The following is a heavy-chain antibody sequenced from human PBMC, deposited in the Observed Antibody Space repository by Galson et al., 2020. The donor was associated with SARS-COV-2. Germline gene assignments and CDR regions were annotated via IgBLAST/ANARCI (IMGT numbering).Heavy chain of an antibody. Sequence: GESLKISCAASGFTFSSYAMNWVRQAPGKGLEWVSAISGSGGSTYYADSVKGGFTISRDNSKNTLYLQMNSLRAEDTAVYYCAIKEGYYYYGMDVWGQGTTVTVSS. CDR2: ISGSGGST. J-gene: IGHJ6*02. CDR3: AIKEGYYYYGMDV. V-gene: IGHV3-23*01. CDR1: GFTFSSYA.